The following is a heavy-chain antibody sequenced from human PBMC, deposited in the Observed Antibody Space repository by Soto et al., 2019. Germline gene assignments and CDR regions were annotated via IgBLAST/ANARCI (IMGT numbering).Heavy chain of an antibody. CDR1: GFTFSSYA. V-gene: IGHV3-23*01. CDR2: ISGSGGST. J-gene: IGHJ3*02. Sequence: EVQLLESGGGLVQPGGSLRLSCAASGFTFSSYAMSWVRQAPGKGLEWVSAISGSGGSTYYADSVKGRFTISRDNSKNTLYLQMNSLRADDAAVYYCAKDLGNPYAMIVVVISVGDAFDIWGQGTMVTVSS. D-gene: IGHD3-22*01. CDR3: AKDLGNPYAMIVVVISVGDAFDI.